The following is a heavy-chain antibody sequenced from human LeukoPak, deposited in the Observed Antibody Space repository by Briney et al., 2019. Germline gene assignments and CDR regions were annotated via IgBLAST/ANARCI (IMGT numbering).Heavy chain of an antibody. V-gene: IGHV4-59*01. J-gene: IGHJ3*02. CDR1: GGSISRYY. CDR3: ARPTYYYDSSGSLCDAFDI. Sequence: PSETLSLTCTVSGGSISRYYWSWIRQPPGKGLEWIGYIYYSGSTNYNPSLKSRVTISVDTSKNQFSLKLSSVTAADTAVYYCARPTYYYDSSGSLCDAFDIWGQGTMVTVSS. D-gene: IGHD3-22*01. CDR2: IYYSGST.